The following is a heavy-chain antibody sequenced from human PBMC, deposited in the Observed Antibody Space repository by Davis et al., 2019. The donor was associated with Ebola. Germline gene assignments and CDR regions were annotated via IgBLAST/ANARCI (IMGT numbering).Heavy chain of an antibody. CDR2: IHDSGST. J-gene: IGHJ6*02. Sequence: MPSETLSLTCTVSGGSISGDYWSWIRQPPGKGLEWIGYIHDSGSTNYNPSLKSRLTISVDTSKNQFSLKLSSVIAADTAVYYCARRDIVVVGGMDVWGQGTTVTVSS. V-gene: IGHV4-59*01. D-gene: IGHD2-15*01. CDR1: GGSISGDY. CDR3: ARRDIVVVGGMDV.